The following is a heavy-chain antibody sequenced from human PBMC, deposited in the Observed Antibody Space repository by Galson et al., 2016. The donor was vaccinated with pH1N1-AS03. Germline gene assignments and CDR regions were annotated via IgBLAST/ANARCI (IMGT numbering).Heavy chain of an antibody. Sequence: ETLSLTCVVSGGSISSSTWWSWVRQSPIKGLDWIGEIYHIGRTNYNPSLKSRVTMSVDKSKNQFSQKLNSVTAADTAVYYCAAGRTNAFDFWGQGTKVTVSS. J-gene: IGHJ3*01. CDR2: IYHIGRT. V-gene: IGHV4-4*02. CDR1: GGSISSSTW. D-gene: IGHD1-14*01. CDR3: AAGRTNAFDF.